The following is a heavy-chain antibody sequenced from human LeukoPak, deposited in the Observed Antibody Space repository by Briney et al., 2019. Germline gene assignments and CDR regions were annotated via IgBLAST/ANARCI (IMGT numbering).Heavy chain of an antibody. D-gene: IGHD1-26*01. V-gene: IGHV3-74*01. CDR3: AKDGVSFNKRWDWFDP. CDR1: GFTLSTYW. CDR2: INSDGSRT. Sequence: PGGSLRLSCAASGFTLSTYWMHWVRQGPGKGLVWVSCINSDGSRTTYADSVKGRFTISRDNPKSTVSLQLSSLRAEDTAVYYCAKDGVSFNKRWDWFDPWGQGTLVTVSS. J-gene: IGHJ5*02.